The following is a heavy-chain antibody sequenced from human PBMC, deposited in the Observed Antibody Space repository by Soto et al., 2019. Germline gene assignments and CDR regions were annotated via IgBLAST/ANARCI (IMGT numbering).Heavy chain of an antibody. CDR2: ISSSDNII. CDR3: ARDRGYYDSSGYFDY. J-gene: IGHJ4*02. V-gene: IGHV3-11*01. D-gene: IGHD3-22*01. Sequence: LRLSCAASGFTFSDYYMSWIRQAPGKGLEWVSYISSSDNIIYYADSVKGRFTISRDNAKSSLYLQMNSLRAEDTAVYYCARDRGYYDSSGYFDYWGQGTLVTVSS. CDR1: GFTFSDYY.